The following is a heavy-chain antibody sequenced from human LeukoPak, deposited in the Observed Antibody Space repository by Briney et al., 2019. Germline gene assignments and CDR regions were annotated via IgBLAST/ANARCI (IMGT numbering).Heavy chain of an antibody. CDR1: GGSISSYY. CDR2: IHYSGST. CDR3: ARVEEGYGSGRRENYYYYYMDV. J-gene: IGHJ6*03. V-gene: IGHV4-59*01. D-gene: IGHD3-10*01. Sequence: PSETLSLTCTVSGGSISSYYWSWIRQPPGKGLEWIGYIHYSGSTHYNPSLKSRVTVSVDTSKNQFSLKLSSVTAADTAVYYCARVEEGYGSGRRENYYYYYMDVWGKGTTVTISS.